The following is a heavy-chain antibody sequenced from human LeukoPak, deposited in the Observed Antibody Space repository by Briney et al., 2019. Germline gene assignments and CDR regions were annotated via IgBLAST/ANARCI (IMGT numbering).Heavy chain of an antibody. CDR2: IIPIFGTA. V-gene: IGHV1-69*13. CDR3: ARVIRLGELSSHLDY. Sequence: SVKVSCKASGGTFSSYAISWVRQAPGQGLEWMGGIIPIFGTANYAQKFQGRVTITADESTSTAYMELSSLRSEDTAVYYCARVIRLGELSSHLDYWGQGTLVTVSS. D-gene: IGHD3-16*02. CDR1: GGTFSSYA. J-gene: IGHJ4*02.